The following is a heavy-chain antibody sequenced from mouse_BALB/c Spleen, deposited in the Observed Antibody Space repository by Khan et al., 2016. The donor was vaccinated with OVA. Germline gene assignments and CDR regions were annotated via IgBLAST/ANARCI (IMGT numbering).Heavy chain of an antibody. CDR2: IDPANGDT. V-gene: IGHV14-3*02. CDR1: GYNIKDTY. D-gene: IGHD2-1*01. J-gene: IGHJ2*01. CDR3: ALIYYGSYIYFDY. Sequence: VQLQQSGADLVKPGASVRLSCTSSGYNIKDTYMHWVKQRPEQGLEWIGRIDPANGDTKYDPKFQGKATITADTYSNTAYLQLSSLTSEDTSVYDCALIYYGSYIYFDYWGQGTTLTVSS.